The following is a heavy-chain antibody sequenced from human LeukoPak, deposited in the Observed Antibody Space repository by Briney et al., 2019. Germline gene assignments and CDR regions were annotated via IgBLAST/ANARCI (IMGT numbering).Heavy chain of an antibody. Sequence: PGGSLRLSCAASGFTFSSYSMNWVRQAPGKGLEWVSSISSSSYIYYADSVKGRFTISRDNAKNSLYLQMNSLRAEDTAVYYCAREGEPGGAFDIWGQGTMVTVSS. CDR1: GFTFSSYS. J-gene: IGHJ3*02. D-gene: IGHD1-1*01. V-gene: IGHV3-21*01. CDR3: AREGEPGGAFDI. CDR2: ISSSSYI.